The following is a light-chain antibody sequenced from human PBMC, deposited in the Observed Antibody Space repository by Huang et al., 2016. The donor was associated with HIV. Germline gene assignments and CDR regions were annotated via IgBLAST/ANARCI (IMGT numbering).Light chain of an antibody. CDR2: EAS. CDR1: QSLLHSDGRTY. CDR3: MQGKEVPRT. V-gene: IGKV2-29*03. Sequence: IVLTQTPLSLSVTPGQPASISCKSSQSLLHSDGRTYLSWYFQRPGQSPHLLIFEASRRFSGQQDRFSGSGSGTDFTLKISRVEADDVGIYYCMQGKEVPRTFGQGTKVDIK. J-gene: IGKJ1*01.